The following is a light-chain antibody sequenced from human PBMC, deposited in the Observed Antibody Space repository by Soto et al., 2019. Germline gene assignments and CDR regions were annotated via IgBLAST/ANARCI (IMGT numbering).Light chain of an antibody. CDR3: QQYNNWPRRT. Sequence: ETVMTQSPATLSVSPGERATLSCRASQSVSSNLAWYQQKPGQAPRLLIYGASTRATGIPARFSGSGSGTEFTLTISSLQSEDFAVYYWQQYNNWPRRTFGQGTKVEIK. J-gene: IGKJ1*01. CDR2: GAS. V-gene: IGKV3-15*01. CDR1: QSVSSN.